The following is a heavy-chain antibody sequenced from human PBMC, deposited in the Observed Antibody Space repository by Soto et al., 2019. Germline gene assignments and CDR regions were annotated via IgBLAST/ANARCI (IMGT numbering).Heavy chain of an antibody. CDR3: AREYSAYHYHVDF. V-gene: IGHV3-11*01. J-gene: IGHJ4*02. Sequence: QVQLVESGGALVKPGGSLRLSCAASGFTFSDYFMTWIRQAPGEGLEWVAYISTSARIINYADSVKGRFTISRDNAKNSLYLQMNSLRAEDTAVYFCAREYSAYHYHVDFWGQGTVVTVSS. CDR2: ISTSARII. D-gene: IGHD4-4*01. CDR1: GFTFSDYF.